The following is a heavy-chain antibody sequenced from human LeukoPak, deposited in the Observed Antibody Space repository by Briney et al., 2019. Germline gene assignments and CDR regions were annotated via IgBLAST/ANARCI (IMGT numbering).Heavy chain of an antibody. V-gene: IGHV1-18*01. Sequence: GASLRVSSMASGYTFTSYGISWVRHAPGQGREWMGWISAYNGNTNDAQKPQGRVTMTADTSTSTAYMELRSLRSDDTAVYYCARGDMGATTDYFDYWGQGTLVTVSS. CDR2: ISAYNGNT. CDR3: ARGDMGATTDYFDY. J-gene: IGHJ4*02. CDR1: GYTFTSYG. D-gene: IGHD1-26*01.